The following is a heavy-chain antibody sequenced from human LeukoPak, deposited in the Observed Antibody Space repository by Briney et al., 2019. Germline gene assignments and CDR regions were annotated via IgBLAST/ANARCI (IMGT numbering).Heavy chain of an antibody. CDR3: ARDLGGSGWSKGDY. CDR1: GYTFTGYD. Sequence: ASVEVSCKASGYTFTGYDMHWVRHAPGQGLEWMGWINPNSGGTNYAQKFQGRVTMTRDTSISTAYMELSRLRSDDPAVYYCARDLGGSGWSKGDYWGQGTLVTVSS. CDR2: INPNSGGT. V-gene: IGHV1-2*02. D-gene: IGHD6-19*01. J-gene: IGHJ4*02.